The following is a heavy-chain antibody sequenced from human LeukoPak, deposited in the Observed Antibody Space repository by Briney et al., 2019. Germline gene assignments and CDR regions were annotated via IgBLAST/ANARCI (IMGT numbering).Heavy chain of an antibody. V-gene: IGHV3-23*01. Sequence: GGSLRLSCTASGFTFNNFAMSWVRQAPGKGLEWVSAISGSGGSTYYADSVKGRFTISRDNSKNTLYLQMNSLRAEDTAVYYCAKDQDVPYYDFWSGYLGTDFDYWGQGTLVTVSS. CDR3: AKDQDVPYYDFWSGYLGTDFDY. D-gene: IGHD3-3*01. CDR2: ISGSGGST. CDR1: GFTFNNFA. J-gene: IGHJ4*02.